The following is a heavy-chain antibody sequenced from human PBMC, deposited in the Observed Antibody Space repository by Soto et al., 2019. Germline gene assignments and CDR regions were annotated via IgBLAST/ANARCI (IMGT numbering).Heavy chain of an antibody. J-gene: IGHJ6*02. D-gene: IGHD6-19*01. CDR2: INHSGST. Sequence: SLTCTVSGGSVNSDSYYWSWIRQPPGKGLEWIGEINHSGSTNYNPSLKSRVTISVDTSKNQFSLKLSSVTAADTAVYYCARGGSSGWYYYYGMDVWGQGTTVTVSS. CDR3: ARGGSSGWYYYYGMDV. V-gene: IGHV4-61*01. CDR1: GGSVNSDSYY.